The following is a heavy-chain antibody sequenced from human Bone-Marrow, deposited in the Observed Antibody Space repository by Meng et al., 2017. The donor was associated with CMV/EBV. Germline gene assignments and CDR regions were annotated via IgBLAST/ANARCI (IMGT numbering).Heavy chain of an antibody. CDR2: INPNSGGT. Sequence: ASVKVSFKASGYTFTSYGISWVREAPGQGLEWMGWINPNSGGTNYAQKFQGRDTMTRDTSISRVYMELRRLRSDDTAGYYWARAVPATPGDYWGQGTLGTVPS. V-gene: IGHV1-2*02. CDR1: GYTFTSYG. CDR3: ARAVPATPGDY. J-gene: IGHJ4*02. D-gene: IGHD3-10*01.